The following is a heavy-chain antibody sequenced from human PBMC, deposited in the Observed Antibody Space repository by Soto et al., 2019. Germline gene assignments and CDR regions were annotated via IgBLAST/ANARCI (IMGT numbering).Heavy chain of an antibody. J-gene: IGHJ6*02. D-gene: IGHD3-3*01. CDR3: AKDQVTIFGVVTLDYYYYYGMDV. CDR1: GFTFSSYA. CDR2: ISGSGGST. Sequence: PGGSLRLSCAASGFTFSSYAMSWVRQAPGKGLEWVSAISGSGGSTYYADSVKGRFTISRDNSKNTLYLQMNSLRAEDTAVYYCAKDQVTIFGVVTLDYYYYYGMDVWGQGTTVTV. V-gene: IGHV3-23*01.